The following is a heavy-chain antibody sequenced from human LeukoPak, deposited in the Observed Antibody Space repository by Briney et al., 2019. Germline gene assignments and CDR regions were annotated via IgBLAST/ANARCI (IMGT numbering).Heavy chain of an antibody. Sequence: GGSLRLSCAASGFTVTTKSMAWVRQAPGRGLEWVSVFYSPGSTYYADSVHGRFTISRDTSLNTLFLQMNSLRVEDTTVYYCASARESCIGSSCYEYFHHWGQGTPLTVSS. CDR1: GFTVTTKS. D-gene: IGHD2-2*01. CDR2: FYSPGST. J-gene: IGHJ1*01. V-gene: IGHV3-53*01. CDR3: ASARESCIGSSCYEYFHH.